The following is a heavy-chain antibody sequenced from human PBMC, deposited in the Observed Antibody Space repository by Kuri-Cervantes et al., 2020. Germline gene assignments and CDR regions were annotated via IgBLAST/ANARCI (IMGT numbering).Heavy chain of an antibody. CDR2: ISYDGSNK. J-gene: IGHJ4*02. V-gene: IGHV3-30*18. CDR1: GFTFSSYS. D-gene: IGHD3-22*01. Sequence: GGSLRLSCAASGFTFSSYSMNWVRQAPGKGLEWVAVISYDGSNKYYADSVKGRFTISRDNSKNTLYLQMNSLRAEDTAVYYCAEQVDTMIVVVMDDYFDYWGQGTLVTVSS. CDR3: AEQVDTMIVVVMDDYFDY.